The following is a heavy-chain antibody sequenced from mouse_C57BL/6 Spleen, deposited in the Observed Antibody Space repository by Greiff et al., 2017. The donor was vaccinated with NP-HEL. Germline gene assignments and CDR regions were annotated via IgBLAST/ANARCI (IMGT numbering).Heavy chain of an antibody. CDR3: ARHDDYGFAY. CDR1: GFTFSSYT. V-gene: IGHV5-9*01. D-gene: IGHD2-4*01. CDR2: ISGGGGNT. Sequence: EVMLVESGGGLVKPGGSLKLSCAASGFTFSSYTMSWVRQTPETRLEWVATISGGGGNTYYPDSVKGRFTISRDNAKNTLYLQMSSLRSEDTALYYCARHDDYGFAYWGQGTLVTVSA. J-gene: IGHJ3*01.